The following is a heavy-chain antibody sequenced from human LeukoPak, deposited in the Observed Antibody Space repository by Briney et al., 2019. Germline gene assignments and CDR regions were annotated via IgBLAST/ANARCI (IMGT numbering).Heavy chain of an antibody. CDR3: ARFWAAGYYFDY. V-gene: IGHV4-59*01. Sequence: SETLSLTCTVSGGSISSYYWSWIRQPPGKGLEWIGYIYYSGSTNYNPSLKSRVTISVDTSKNQFSLKLSSVTAADTAVYYCARFWAAGYYFDYWGQGTLVTVSS. D-gene: IGHD3-16*01. CDR1: GGSISSYY. CDR2: IYYSGST. J-gene: IGHJ4*02.